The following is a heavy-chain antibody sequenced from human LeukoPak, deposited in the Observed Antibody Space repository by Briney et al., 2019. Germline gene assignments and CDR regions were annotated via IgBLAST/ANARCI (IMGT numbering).Heavy chain of an antibody. V-gene: IGHV3-48*04. J-gene: IGHJ3*02. Sequence: GGSLRLSCAASGFTFSTYSMNWVRQAPGKGLEWVSYISSSSTIDYADSVKGRFTISRDNAKNSLYLQMNSLRAEDTAVYYCARVFEIWGQGTMVTVSS. CDR1: GFTFSTYS. CDR2: ISSSSTI. CDR3: ARVFEI.